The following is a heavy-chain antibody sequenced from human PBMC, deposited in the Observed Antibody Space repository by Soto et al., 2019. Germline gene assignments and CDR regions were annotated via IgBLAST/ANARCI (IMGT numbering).Heavy chain of an antibody. D-gene: IGHD5-12*01. CDR2: IYTSGST. Sequence: SETLSLTCTVSGGSISSYYWSWIRQPAGKGLEWIGRIYTSGSTNYNPSLKSRVTMSVDTSKNQFSLKLSSVTAADTAVYYCAHSGYDLRAFDYWGQETLVTVSS. CDR3: AHSGYDLRAFDY. CDR1: GGSISSYY. J-gene: IGHJ4*02. V-gene: IGHV4-4*07.